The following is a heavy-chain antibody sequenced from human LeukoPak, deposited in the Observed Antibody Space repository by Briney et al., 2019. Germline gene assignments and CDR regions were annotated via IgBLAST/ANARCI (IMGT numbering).Heavy chain of an antibody. J-gene: IGHJ4*02. Sequence: GGSLRLSCAASGFTFSSYNMNWVRQAPGKGLEWVSSISSSSSYTYYADSVKGRFTISRDNSKNTLYLQMNSLRAEDTAVYYCAREIGEYYYDSSGYPYYFDYWGQGTLVTVSS. D-gene: IGHD3-22*01. CDR3: AREIGEYYYDSSGYPYYFDY. CDR2: ISSSSSYT. CDR1: GFTFSSYN. V-gene: IGHV3-21*01.